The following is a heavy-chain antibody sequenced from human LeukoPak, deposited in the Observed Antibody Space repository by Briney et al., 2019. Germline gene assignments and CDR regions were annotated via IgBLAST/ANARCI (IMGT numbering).Heavy chain of an antibody. V-gene: IGHV1-69*01. CDR2: IIPIFGTA. Sequence: SVEVSFQASGCPFNSYAISWVRQAPGQGLEWMGGIIPIFGTANYAQKFQGRVTITADESTSTAYMELSSLRSEDTAVYYCARDLHWGQGTLVTVSS. J-gene: IGHJ4*02. CDR3: ARDLH. CDR1: GCPFNSYA.